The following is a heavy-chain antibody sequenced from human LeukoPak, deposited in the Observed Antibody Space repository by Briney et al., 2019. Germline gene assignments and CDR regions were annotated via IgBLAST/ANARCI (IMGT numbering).Heavy chain of an antibody. CDR1: GYPFSIYD. Sequence: ASVKVSCKASGYPFSIYDVNWVRQAAGQGLEWLRWMNPNGIAAGYSQKFQDRVTLTMDTSTSTAYLELSSLRSEDTAVYYCARGRLSTLWGQGTLVTVSS. D-gene: IGHD2-2*01. CDR2: MNPNGIAA. V-gene: IGHV1-8*01. J-gene: IGHJ4*02. CDR3: ARGRLSTL.